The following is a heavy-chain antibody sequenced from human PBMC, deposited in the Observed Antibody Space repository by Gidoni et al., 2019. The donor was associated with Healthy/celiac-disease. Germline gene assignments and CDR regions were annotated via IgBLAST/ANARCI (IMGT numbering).Heavy chain of an antibody. J-gene: IGHJ4*02. D-gene: IGHD6-19*01. Sequence: NSGSIGYADSVKGRFTISRDNAKNSLYLQMNSLRAEDTALYYCAKAPTEDEAVAGFDYWGQGTLVTVSS. CDR2: NSGSI. CDR3: AKAPTEDEAVAGFDY. V-gene: IGHV3-9*01.